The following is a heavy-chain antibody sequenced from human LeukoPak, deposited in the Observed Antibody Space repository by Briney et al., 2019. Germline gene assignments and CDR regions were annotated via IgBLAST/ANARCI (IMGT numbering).Heavy chain of an antibody. V-gene: IGHV3-30*04. D-gene: IGHD2-2*03. J-gene: IGHJ3*02. Sequence: PGGSLRLSCAASGFTFSSYAMHWVRQAPGKGLEGVAVISYDGSNKYYADSVKGRFTISRDNSKNTLYLQMNSLRAEDTAVYYCARSGYSPYAFDIWGQGTMVTVSS. CDR3: ARSGYSPYAFDI. CDR1: GFTFSSYA. CDR2: ISYDGSNK.